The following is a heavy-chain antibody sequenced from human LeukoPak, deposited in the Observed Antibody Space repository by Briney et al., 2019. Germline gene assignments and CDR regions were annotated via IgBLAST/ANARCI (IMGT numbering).Heavy chain of an antibody. CDR3: ARERRGYSYGWGAFDI. CDR2: IWYDGSNK. V-gene: IGHV3-33*08. CDR1: GFTFSSYA. Sequence: PGGSLRLSCAASGFTFSSYAMHWVRQAPGKGLEWVAVIWYDGSNKYYADSVKGRFTISRDNSKNTLYLQMNSLRAEDTAVYYCARERRGYSYGWGAFDIWGQGTMVTVSS. J-gene: IGHJ3*02. D-gene: IGHD5-18*01.